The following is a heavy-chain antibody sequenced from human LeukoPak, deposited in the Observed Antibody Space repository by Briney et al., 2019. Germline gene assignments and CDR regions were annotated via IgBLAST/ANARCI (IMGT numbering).Heavy chain of an antibody. CDR2: ISNSGRTI. CDR3: AKDGGTGYTFDY. D-gene: IGHD3/OR15-3a*01. Sequence: GGSLRLSCAASGFTFSDHYMSWIRQAPGKGLEWVSYISNSGRTIYYADSVKGRFIISRDNAKNTLYLQMNSLRTEDSAVYYCAKDGGTGYTFDYWGQGTLVTVSS. V-gene: IGHV3-11*04. J-gene: IGHJ4*02. CDR1: GFTFSDHY.